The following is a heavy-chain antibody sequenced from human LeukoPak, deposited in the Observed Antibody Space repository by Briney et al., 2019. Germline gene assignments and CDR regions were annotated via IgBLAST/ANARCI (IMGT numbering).Heavy chain of an antibody. CDR1: GYSFTSYW. V-gene: IGHV5-51*01. Sequence: GESLKISCKGSGYSFTSYWIGWVRQMPGKGLEWMGIIYPGDSDTRYSPSFQGQVTISADESISTAYLQWSSLKASDTAMYYCARLPDIVVVPAVYFDYWGQGTLVTVSS. CDR2: IYPGDSDT. J-gene: IGHJ4*02. D-gene: IGHD2-2*01. CDR3: ARLPDIVVVPAVYFDY.